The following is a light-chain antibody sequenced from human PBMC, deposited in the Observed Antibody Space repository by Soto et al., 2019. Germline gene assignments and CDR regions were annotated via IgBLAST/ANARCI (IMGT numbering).Light chain of an antibody. V-gene: IGLV2-8*01. CDR2: EVN. CDR1: SSDVGGYNY. J-gene: IGLJ1*01. Sequence: VLTQPPSASGSPGQSVAISCTGTSSDVGGYNYVSWYQQHPGKAPKLMIYEVNKRPSGVPDRFSGSKSGNTASLTVSGLQAEDEADYYCSSYAGSSNVFGTGTKVSVL. CDR3: SSYAGSSNV.